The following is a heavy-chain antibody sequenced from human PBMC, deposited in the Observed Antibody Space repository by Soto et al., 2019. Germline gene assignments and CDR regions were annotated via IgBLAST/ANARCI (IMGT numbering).Heavy chain of an antibody. J-gene: IGHJ4*02. CDR2: LYWDDDK. V-gene: IGHV2-5*02. CDR1: GFSLTTSGVG. D-gene: IGHD3-3*01. CDR3: AHRVLRTVFGLVTTTAIYFDF. Sequence: QITVKESGPTVVKPTETLTLTCTFSGFSLTTSGVGVGWVRQSPGTAPAVLALLYWDDDKRYSASLKSRLTITKDTAKNQVVLTMANVDRADTATYYCAHRVLRTVFGLVTTTAIYFDFWGQGTPVVVSS.